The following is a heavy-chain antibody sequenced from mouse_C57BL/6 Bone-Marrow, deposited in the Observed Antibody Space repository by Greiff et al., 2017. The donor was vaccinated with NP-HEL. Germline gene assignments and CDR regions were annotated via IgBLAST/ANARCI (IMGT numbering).Heavy chain of an antibody. Sequence: QVQLKQSGAELVRPGASVTLSCKASGYTFTDYEMHWVKQTPVHGLKWIGAIDPETGGTAYNQKFKGKAILTADKSSSTAYMELRSLTSEDSAVYYCTRGGGYGNYFDYWGQGTTLTVSS. J-gene: IGHJ2*01. CDR1: GYTFTDYE. D-gene: IGHD2-1*01. V-gene: IGHV1-15*01. CDR3: TRGGGYGNYFDY. CDR2: IDPETGGT.